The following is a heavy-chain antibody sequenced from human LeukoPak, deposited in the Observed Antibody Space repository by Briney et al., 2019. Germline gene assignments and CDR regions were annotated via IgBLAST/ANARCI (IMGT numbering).Heavy chain of an antibody. D-gene: IGHD3-22*01. CDR1: GYIFSTYT. J-gene: IGHJ4*02. CDR3: ARDMSHYDSSGSSY. Sequence: ASVKVSCKASGYIFSTYTMNWVRRAPGQGLEWMGWVNTNTGNPMYAQGFTGRFVFSLDTSVSTAYLQISSLKAEDTAVYYCARDMSHYDSSGSSYWGQGTLVIVSS. V-gene: IGHV7-4-1*02. CDR2: VNTNTGNP.